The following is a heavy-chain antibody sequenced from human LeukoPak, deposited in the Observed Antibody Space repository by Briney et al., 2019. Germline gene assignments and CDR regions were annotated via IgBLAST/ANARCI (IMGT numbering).Heavy chain of an antibody. J-gene: IGHJ4*02. CDR2: IYYSGST. CDR1: GGSISSYY. Sequence: PSETLSLTCTVSGGSISSYYWSWIRQPPGKGLEWIGYIYYSGSTNYNPSLKSRVTISVDTSKNQFSLKLSSVTAADTAVYYCARIGVVPAAIGGFFDYWGQGTLVTVSS. D-gene: IGHD2-2*02. V-gene: IGHV4-59*12. CDR3: ARIGVVPAAIGGFFDY.